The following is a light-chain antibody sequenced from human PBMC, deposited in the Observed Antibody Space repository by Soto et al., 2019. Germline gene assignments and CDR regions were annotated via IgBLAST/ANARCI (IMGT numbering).Light chain of an antibody. V-gene: IGLV2-14*01. Sequence: QSVLTQPASVSGSPGQSITISCTGTSSDIGGYNYVSWYQQHPGKAPKLMIYEVSNRPLGVYNRFSGSKSGNTASLTISGLQAEDEAYYYCSSFTSSSTGVFGGGTKVTVL. J-gene: IGLJ3*02. CDR3: SSFTSSSTGV. CDR1: SSDIGGYNY. CDR2: EVS.